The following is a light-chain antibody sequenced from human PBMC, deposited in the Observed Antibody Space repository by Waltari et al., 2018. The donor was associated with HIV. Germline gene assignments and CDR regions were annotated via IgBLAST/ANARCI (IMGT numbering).Light chain of an antibody. Sequence: QSVLTQPPSASGTPGQRVTIHCSGSSSNIGSNIVNWTQQLPGTAPKLLIYRNNQRPSGVPHRFSGSKSGTSASLAISWLQSEDDADYYCAACDDSLNGAVFGGGTKLTVL. V-gene: IGLV1-44*01. CDR3: AACDDSLNGAV. J-gene: IGLJ3*02. CDR2: RNN. CDR1: SSNIGSNI.